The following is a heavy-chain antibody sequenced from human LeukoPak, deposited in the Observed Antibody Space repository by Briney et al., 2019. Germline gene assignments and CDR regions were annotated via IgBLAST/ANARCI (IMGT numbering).Heavy chain of an antibody. V-gene: IGHV4-30-2*01. D-gene: IGHD2-2*03. J-gene: IGHJ4*02. Sequence: SQTLSLTCTVSGGSISSGAYSWNWIRQPPGKGLEWIGYIYHSGTTYYNPSLKSRVTISVDTSKNQFSLKLSSVTAADTAMYYCVDIVVIPASIIFDYWGQGTLVTVSS. CDR2: IYHSGTT. CDR1: GGSISSGAYS. CDR3: VDIVVIPASIIFDY.